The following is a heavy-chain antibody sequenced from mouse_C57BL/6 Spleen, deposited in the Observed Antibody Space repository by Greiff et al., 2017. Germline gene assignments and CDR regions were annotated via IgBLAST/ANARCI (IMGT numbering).Heavy chain of an antibody. V-gene: IGHV1-26*01. CDR2: INPNNGGT. CDR1: GYTFTDYY. D-gene: IGHD1-1*01. CDR3: AREVYYGSTHRRLDY. J-gene: IGHJ2*01. Sequence: VQLQQSGPELVKPGASVKISCKASGYTFTDYYMNWVKQSHGKSLEWIGDINPNNGGTSYNQKFKGKATLTVDKSSSTAYMELRSLTSEDSAVYYCAREVYYGSTHRRLDYWGQGTTRTLSS.